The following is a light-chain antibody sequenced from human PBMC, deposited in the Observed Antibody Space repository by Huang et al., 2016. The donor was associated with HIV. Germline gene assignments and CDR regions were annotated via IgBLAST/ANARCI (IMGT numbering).Light chain of an antibody. J-gene: IGKJ1*01. V-gene: IGKV3-15*01. CDR2: GAF. CDR1: QSVSRN. CDR3: QQYDDWRT. Sequence: EIVMTQSPATLSLSPGARATLSCRASQSVSRNLAWYQQKPGQAPRLLIYGAFTRATGVPNRFSGSVSGTDFRLTISSLQPEDFAFYYCQQYDDWRTFGPGTKVEI.